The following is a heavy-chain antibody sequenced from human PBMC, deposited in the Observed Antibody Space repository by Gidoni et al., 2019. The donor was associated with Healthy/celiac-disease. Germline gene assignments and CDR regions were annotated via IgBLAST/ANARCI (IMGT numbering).Heavy chain of an antibody. CDR2: ISSISSSI. CDR3: ARDGCGSSTSCLDY. CDR1: GLTFSSYS. Sequence: EVQLVESGGGVVEPGGALRHSCAASGLTFSSYSMNWVRQAPGKGLEWISSISSISSSIYYADSVKGRFTISRDNAKNSLYLQMNILRAEDTAVYYCARDGCGSSTSCLDYWGQGTLVTVSS. J-gene: IGHJ4*02. D-gene: IGHD2-2*01. V-gene: IGHV3-21*01.